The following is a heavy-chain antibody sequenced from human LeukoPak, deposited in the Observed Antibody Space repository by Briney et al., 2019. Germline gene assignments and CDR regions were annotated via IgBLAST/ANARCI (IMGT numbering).Heavy chain of an antibody. J-gene: IGHJ4*02. CDR3: ARVEVVMAAYFDY. V-gene: IGHV3-7*01. Sequence: GSLRLSCAASGFTFSSYWMSWVRQAPGKGLEWVANIKQDGSEKYYVDSVKGRFTISRDNAKNSPYLQMNSLRAEDTAVYYCARVEVVMAAYFDYWGQGTLVTVSS. D-gene: IGHD2-21*01. CDR2: IKQDGSEK. CDR1: GFTFSSYW.